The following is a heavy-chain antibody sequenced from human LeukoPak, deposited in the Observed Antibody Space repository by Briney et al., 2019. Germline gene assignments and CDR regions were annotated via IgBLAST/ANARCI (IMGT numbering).Heavy chain of an antibody. CDR1: GFTFNGYS. Sequence: TGGSLRLSCTASGFTFNGYSMNWVRQAPGKGLEWVSSISTSSSYIYYADSVKGRFTISRNNPKNSLYLQMNSLRAEDTAVYYCAREWFGELPYYYYGMDVWGQGTTVTVSS. J-gene: IGHJ6*02. D-gene: IGHD3-10*01. CDR3: AREWFGELPYYYYGMDV. CDR2: ISTSSSYI. V-gene: IGHV3-21*01.